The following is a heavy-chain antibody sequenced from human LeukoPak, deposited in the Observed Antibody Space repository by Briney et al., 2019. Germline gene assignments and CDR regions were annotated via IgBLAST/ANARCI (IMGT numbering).Heavy chain of an antibody. CDR2: IYLSGST. J-gene: IGHJ4*02. CDR3: ARQTVLPATHFDF. D-gene: IGHD2-15*01. Sequence: SETLSLTCTVSGGSFNSSSFFWGWIRQPPGKGLEWIGSIYLSGSTLYNPSLKSRLIMSVDTSKNQFSLKLSSVTAADTAMYYCARQTVLPATHFDFWGQGTLVTVS. CDR1: GGSFNSSSFF. V-gene: IGHV4-39*01.